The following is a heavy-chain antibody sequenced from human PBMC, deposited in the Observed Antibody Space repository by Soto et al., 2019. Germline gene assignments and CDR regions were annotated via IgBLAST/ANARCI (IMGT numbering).Heavy chain of an antibody. CDR2: ISAYNGNT. CDR3: ARDRSDPPAGATTLYYYYHYGMDV. V-gene: IGHV1-18*01. J-gene: IGHJ6*02. CDR1: GYTFTSYG. Sequence: ASVKVSCKASGYTFTSYGISWVRQAPGQGLEWMGWISAYNGNTNYAQKLQGRVTMTTDTSTSTAYMELRSLRSDDTAVYYCARDRSDPPAGATTLYYYYHYGMDVWGQGTTVTVSS. D-gene: IGHD1-26*01.